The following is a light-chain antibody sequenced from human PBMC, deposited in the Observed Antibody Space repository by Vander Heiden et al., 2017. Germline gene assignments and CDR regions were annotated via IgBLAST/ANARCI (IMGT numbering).Light chain of an antibody. CDR2: LGS. V-gene: IGKV2-28*01. CDR1: QSLLYSNGYDY. J-gene: IGKJ4*01. Sequence: DIVMTQSLLSLPVTPGEPASISCRSSQSLLYSNGYDYLDWYLQKPGQPPQLLIYLGSNRASGVPDRFSGSGSGTDFTLKISRVEAEDVGVYYCMQALQTPLTFGGGTKVDIK. CDR3: MQALQTPLT.